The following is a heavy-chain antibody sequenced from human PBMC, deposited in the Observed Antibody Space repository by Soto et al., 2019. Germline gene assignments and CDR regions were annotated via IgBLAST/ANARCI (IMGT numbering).Heavy chain of an antibody. Sequence: QITLKESGPTLVKPTQTLTLTCTFSGFSLSTSGVGVGWIRQPPGKALEWLALIYWNDDKRYSPSLKSRLTITKDTSKHQVVLTVTNMDPVDTATYYCAHRQGQGQWLVRRQVDWFAPWGQGTLVTVSS. J-gene: IGHJ5*02. CDR2: IYWNDDK. CDR1: GFSLSTSGVG. V-gene: IGHV2-5*01. D-gene: IGHD6-19*01. CDR3: AHRQGQGQWLVRRQVDWFAP.